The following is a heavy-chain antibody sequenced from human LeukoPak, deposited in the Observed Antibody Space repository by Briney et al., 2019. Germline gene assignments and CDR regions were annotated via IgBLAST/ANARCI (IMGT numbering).Heavy chain of an antibody. J-gene: IGHJ4*02. CDR2: INPNSGGT. Sequence: ASVKVSCKASGYTFTGYYMHWVRQAPGQGLEWMGWINPNSGGTNYAQKFQGRVTMTRDTSISTAYMELSRLRSGDTAVYYCARGSVVRVTIPYFDYWGQGTLVTVSS. D-gene: IGHD3-10*01. V-gene: IGHV1-2*02. CDR1: GYTFTGYY. CDR3: ARGSVVRVTIPYFDY.